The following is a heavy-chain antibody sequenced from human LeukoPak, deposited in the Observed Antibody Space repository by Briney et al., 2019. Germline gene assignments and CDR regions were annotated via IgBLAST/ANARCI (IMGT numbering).Heavy chain of an antibody. J-gene: IGHJ6*02. D-gene: IGHD3-22*01. CDR3: ARDPFPYYYDSSGPYGMDV. CDR2: TYYRSKWYN. CDR1: GDSVSSNSAA. Sequence: SQTLSLTCAISGDSVSSNSAAWNWIRQSPSRGLEWLGRTYYRSKWYNDYAVSVKSRITINPDTSKNQFPLQLNSVTPEDTAVYYCARDPFPYYYDSSGPYGMDVWGQGTTVTVSS. V-gene: IGHV6-1*01.